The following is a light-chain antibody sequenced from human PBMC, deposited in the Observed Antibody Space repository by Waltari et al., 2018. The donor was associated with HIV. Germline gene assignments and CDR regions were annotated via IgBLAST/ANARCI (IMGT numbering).Light chain of an antibody. J-gene: IGLJ3*02. CDR1: SSTIGRNT. V-gene: IGLV1-44*01. CDR2: ANN. CDR3: ATWDDSLSGRV. Sequence: QSVLTQPPSASGTPGQRVAISCSGSSSTIGRNTVDWYQTFPGAAPKVLIYANNQRPSGVPDRFSGSKSGTSASLAISGLQSEDEADYYCATWDDSLSGRVFGGGTKLAVL.